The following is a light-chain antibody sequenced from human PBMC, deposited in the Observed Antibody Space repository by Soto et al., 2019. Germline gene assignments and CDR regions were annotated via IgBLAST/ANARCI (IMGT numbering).Light chain of an antibody. CDR1: SSDVGSYNY. V-gene: IGLV2-14*03. J-gene: IGLJ2*01. CDR3: SSYTSSSTLV. Sequence: QSALTQPASVSGSPGQSITISCTGTSSDVGSYNYVSWYQQHPGKAPKLMIYDVTNRPSGVSNRFSGSKSGNTASLTISGLQAEDEDDYYCSSYTSSSTLVFGGGTKLTVL. CDR2: DVT.